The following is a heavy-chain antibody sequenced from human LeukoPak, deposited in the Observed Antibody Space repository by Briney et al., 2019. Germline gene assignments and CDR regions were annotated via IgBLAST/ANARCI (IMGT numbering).Heavy chain of an antibody. J-gene: IGHJ6*03. CDR3: ARDLRSMPYYMDV. V-gene: IGHV4-39*07. Sequence: LSETLSLTCTVSGGSISSSSYYWGWIRQPPGKGLEWIGSIYYSGSTYYNPSLKSRVTISVDTSKNQFSLKLSSVTAADTAVYYCARDLRSMPYYMDVWGKGTTVTVSS. CDR2: IYYSGST. D-gene: IGHD2-2*01. CDR1: GGSISSSSYY.